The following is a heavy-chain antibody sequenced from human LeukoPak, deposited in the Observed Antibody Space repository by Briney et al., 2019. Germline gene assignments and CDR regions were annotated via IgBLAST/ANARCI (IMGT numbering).Heavy chain of an antibody. Sequence: GESLKISCKGSGHSFTSYWIGWVRQMPGKGLEWMGIIYPGDSDTRYSPSFQGQVTISADKSISTAYLQWSSLKASDTAMYYCARRRTYGSGSYYLDYWGQGTLVTVSS. CDR2: IYPGDSDT. J-gene: IGHJ4*02. V-gene: IGHV5-51*01. D-gene: IGHD3-10*01. CDR1: GHSFTSYW. CDR3: ARRRTYGSGSYYLDY.